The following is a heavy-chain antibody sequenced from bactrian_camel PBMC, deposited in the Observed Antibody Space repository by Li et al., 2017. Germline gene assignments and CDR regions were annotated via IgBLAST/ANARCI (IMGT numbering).Heavy chain of an antibody. CDR1: GFTFNRYV. V-gene: IGHV3S40*01. D-gene: IGHD5*01. CDR3: AAEPTCHPSLWRGESGWGRLGY. CDR2: INDPGSHT. J-gene: IGHJ6*01. Sequence: VQLVASGGGLVQPGGSLKLSCAASGFTFNRYVMSWVRQAPGKGLEWVSTINDPGSHTAYADSVKGRFTISLDNAKNTLYLQMNRLKPEDTAMYLCAAEPTCHPSLWRGESGWGRLGYRGRGTQVTVS.